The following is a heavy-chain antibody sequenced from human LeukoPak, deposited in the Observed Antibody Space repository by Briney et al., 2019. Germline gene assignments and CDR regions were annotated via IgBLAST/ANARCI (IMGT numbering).Heavy chain of an antibody. V-gene: IGHV4-59*11. Sequence: SETLSLTCTVSGGPHHSHYWRWIRPPPGKGLAGVGYIYYSGSTNYNPSLKSRVTISVDTSKNQFSLKLSSVTAADTAVYYCARWISKKSTVTTPGKFDPWGQGTLVTVSS. CDR2: IYYSGST. CDR1: GGPHHSHY. J-gene: IGHJ5*02. D-gene: IGHD4-11*01. CDR3: ARWISKKSTVTTPGKFDP.